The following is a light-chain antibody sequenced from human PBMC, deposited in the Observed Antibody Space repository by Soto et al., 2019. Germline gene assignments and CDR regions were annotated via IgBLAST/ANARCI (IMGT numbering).Light chain of an antibody. CDR3: QQYGSSPPLT. V-gene: IGKV3-15*01. CDR1: QSVSGN. CDR2: GVS. J-gene: IGKJ4*01. Sequence: EIVMKQSPVAVSVSPGERATLSCRASQSVSGNLAWYQQKPGQAPRLLIYGVSARATGIPARFSGSGSGTDFTLTISRLEAEDSAVYYCQQYGSSPPLTFGGGTKVDIK.